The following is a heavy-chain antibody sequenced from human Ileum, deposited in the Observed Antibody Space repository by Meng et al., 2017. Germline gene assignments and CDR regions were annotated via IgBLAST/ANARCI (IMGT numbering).Heavy chain of an antibody. Sequence: QVQLQQWGAGLLKPSETLSLTCAVYGGSFSGYYWTWIRQPPGKGLEWVGEIHHSGSTNYNPSLKSRVTMSIDTSKIQFSLELSSVTAADVAVYYCARYGGSGSYWHFDPWGRGTLVTVSS. D-gene: IGHD3-10*01. J-gene: IGHJ2*01. CDR3: ARYGGSGSYWHFDP. V-gene: IGHV4-34*01. CDR2: IHHSGST. CDR1: GGSFSGYY.